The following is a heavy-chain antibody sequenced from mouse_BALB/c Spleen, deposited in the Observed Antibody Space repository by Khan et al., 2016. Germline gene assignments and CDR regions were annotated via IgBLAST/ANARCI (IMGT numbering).Heavy chain of an antibody. CDR2: ISYSGST. Sequence: EVQLQESGPGLVKPSQSLSLTCTVTGYSITSDYAWNWIRQFPGNKLEWMGYISYSGSTSYNPSLKSRISITRDTSKNQFFLQLNSVTTEDTATXYCAREYFDVWGAGTTVTVSS. CDR1: GYSITSDYA. V-gene: IGHV3-2*02. CDR3: AREYFDV. J-gene: IGHJ1*01.